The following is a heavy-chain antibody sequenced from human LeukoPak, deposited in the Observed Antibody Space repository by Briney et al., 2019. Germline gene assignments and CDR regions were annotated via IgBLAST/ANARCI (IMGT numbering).Heavy chain of an antibody. Sequence: SETLSLTCTVSGGSISSSSYYWGWIRQPPGMGLEWLVSIYYSGSTYYNPSLKSRVTISVDTSKNQCSLKLSSVTAADTAVYYCASSDPWGQGTLVTVSS. CDR3: ASSDP. J-gene: IGHJ5*02. V-gene: IGHV4-39*01. CDR2: IYYSGST. CDR1: GGSISSSSYY.